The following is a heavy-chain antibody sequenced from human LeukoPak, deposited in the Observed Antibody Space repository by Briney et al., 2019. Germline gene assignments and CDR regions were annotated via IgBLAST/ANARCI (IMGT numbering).Heavy chain of an antibody. Sequence: GGSLRLSCAASGFTFSSYAMSWVRQAPGKGLEWVSAISGSGGSTYYADSVKGRFTISRDNAKNSLYLQMNSLRAEDTAVYYCAREMVTSTCAEYWGQGTLVTVSS. V-gene: IGHV3-23*01. CDR1: GFTFSSYA. CDR3: AREMVTSTCAEY. J-gene: IGHJ4*02. D-gene: IGHD4-23*01. CDR2: ISGSGGST.